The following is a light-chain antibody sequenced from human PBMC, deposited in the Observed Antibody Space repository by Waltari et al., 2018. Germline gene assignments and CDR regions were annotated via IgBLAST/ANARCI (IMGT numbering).Light chain of an antibody. CDR3: LQYLHTPRT. Sequence: DVVMTQSPDSLAVSLGERATINCKSSQSLLYTSNNKNYLAWYQQKPGQPPKILIYWASILESGCPDRFRGSGSGTDFTLTISGLQAEDVASYFCLQYLHTPRTFGQGTKVEIK. CDR2: WAS. CDR1: QSLLYTSNNKNY. V-gene: IGKV4-1*01. J-gene: IGKJ1*01.